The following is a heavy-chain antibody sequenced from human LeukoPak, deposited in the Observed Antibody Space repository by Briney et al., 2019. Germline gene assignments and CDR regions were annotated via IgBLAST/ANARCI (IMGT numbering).Heavy chain of an antibody. CDR2: IQYDGNKR. D-gene: IGHD6-19*01. V-gene: IGHV3-30*02. CDR1: TFTFSSYG. J-gene: IGHJ4*02. Sequence: GGSLRLSCAASTFTFSSYGIHWVRQAPGKGLEWVAFIQYDGNKRYYADSVKGRFTISRDNSKNTLYLQMNSLRPEDTALYYCANTMYSSAWAPFDYWDRGTLVTVSS. CDR3: ANTMYSSAWAPFDY.